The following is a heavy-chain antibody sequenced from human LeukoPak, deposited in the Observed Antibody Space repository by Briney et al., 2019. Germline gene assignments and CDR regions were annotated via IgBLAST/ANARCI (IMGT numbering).Heavy chain of an antibody. CDR1: GFTVSSNY. CDR2: IYSGGST. J-gene: IGHJ3*02. CDR3: ARLGYCSGGSCYSQAFDI. Sequence: GGSLRLSCAASGFTVSSNYVSWVRQAPGKGLEWVSVIYSGGSTYYADSVKGRFTISRDNSKNTLYLQMNSLRAEDTAVYYCARLGYCSGGSCYSQAFDIWGQGTMVTVSS. V-gene: IGHV3-53*01. D-gene: IGHD2-15*01.